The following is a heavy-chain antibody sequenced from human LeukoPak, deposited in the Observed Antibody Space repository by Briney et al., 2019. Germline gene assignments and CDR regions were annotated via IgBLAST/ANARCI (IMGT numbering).Heavy chain of an antibody. Sequence: GGSLRLSCAASGFTFSSYSMNWVRQAPGKGLEWVSSISSSSSYVYYADSVKGRFTISRDNAKNSLYLQMNSLRAEDTAVYYCARGETTADFDYRGQGTLVTVSS. CDR2: ISSSSSYV. D-gene: IGHD4-17*01. CDR3: ARGETTADFDY. CDR1: GFTFSSYS. J-gene: IGHJ4*02. V-gene: IGHV3-21*01.